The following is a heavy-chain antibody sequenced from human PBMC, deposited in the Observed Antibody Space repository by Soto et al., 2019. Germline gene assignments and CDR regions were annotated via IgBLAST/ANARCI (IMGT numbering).Heavy chain of an antibody. V-gene: IGHV3-33*01. CDR2: IWYDGSNK. CDR1: GFTFSSYG. D-gene: IGHD6-13*01. J-gene: IGHJ6*02. CDR3: ARDYSSSWYGYYGMDV. Sequence: QVQLVESGGGVVQPGRSLRLSCAASGFTFSSYGMHWVRQAPGKGLEWVAVIWYDGSNKYYADSVKGRFTISRDNSKNTLYLQMNGLRAEDTAVYYCARDYSSSWYGYYGMDVWGQGTTVTVSS.